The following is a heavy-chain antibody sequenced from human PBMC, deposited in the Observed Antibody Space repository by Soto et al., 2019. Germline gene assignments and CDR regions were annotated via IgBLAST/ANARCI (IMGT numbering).Heavy chain of an antibody. D-gene: IGHD3-22*01. CDR2: IMCDGSEK. Sequence: GGSLSLSCAASGFTFSSSWMHWVCQAPEKGLEWVADIMCDGSEKYYVDSVKGRLTISRDNAKNSLYLQVNSLRAEDMTVYYCVRDTLPVYYYDSSGSGWFDPWGQGTLVTVSS. J-gene: IGHJ5*02. CDR1: GFTFSSSW. V-gene: IGHV3-7*03. CDR3: VRDTLPVYYYDSSGSGWFDP.